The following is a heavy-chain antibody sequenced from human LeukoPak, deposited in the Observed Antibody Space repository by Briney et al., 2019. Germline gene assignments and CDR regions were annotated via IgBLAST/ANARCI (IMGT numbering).Heavy chain of an antibody. CDR2: IYPGDSDT. J-gene: IGHJ4*02. CDR3: ARLDCSGGSCYPFDY. V-gene: IGHV5-51*01. D-gene: IGHD2-15*01. CDR1: GYSFTSYW. Sequence: GESPKISCKGSGYSFTSYWIGWVRQMPGKGLEWMGIIYPGDSDTRYSPSFQGQVTISADKSISTAYLQWSSLKASDTAMYYCARLDCSGGSCYPFDYWGQGTLVTVSS.